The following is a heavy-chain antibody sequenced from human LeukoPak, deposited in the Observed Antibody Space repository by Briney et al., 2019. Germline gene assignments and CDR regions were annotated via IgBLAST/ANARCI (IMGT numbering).Heavy chain of an antibody. D-gene: IGHD4-11*01. CDR1: GGSFDGYS. CDR3: ATSTKVVRPDSWDS. V-gene: IGHV4-34*01. CDR2: INLGGST. J-gene: IGHJ4*02. Sequence: PSETLSLTCAISGGSFDGYSWSWIRQSPGKGLEWIGEINLGGSTTYNPSLKSRVTLTIDTSKKEVSLKLTSVTAAGTSIYFCATSTKVVRPDSWDSWGQGTLVTVSS.